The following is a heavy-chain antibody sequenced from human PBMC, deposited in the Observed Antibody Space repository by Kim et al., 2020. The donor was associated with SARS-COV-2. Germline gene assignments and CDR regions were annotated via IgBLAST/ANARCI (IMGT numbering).Heavy chain of an antibody. CDR2: INHSGST. J-gene: IGHJ4*02. Sequence: SETLSLTCAVYGGSFSGYYWSWIRQPPGKWLEWIGEINHSGSTNYNPSLKSRVTISVDTSKNQFSLKLSSVTAADTAVYYCARGSSGYYIYWGQGTLVTVSS. CDR1: GGSFSGYY. V-gene: IGHV4-34*01. CDR3: ARGSSGYYIY. D-gene: IGHD3-22*01.